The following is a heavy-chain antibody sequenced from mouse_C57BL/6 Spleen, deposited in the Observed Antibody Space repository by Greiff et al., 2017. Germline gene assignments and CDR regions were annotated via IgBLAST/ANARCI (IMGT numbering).Heavy chain of an antibody. J-gene: IGHJ3*01. CDR2: IDPETGGT. Sequence: QVQLQQSGAELVRPGASVTLSCKASGYTFTDYEMHWVKQTPVHGLEWIGAIDPETGGTAYNQKFKGKAILTADKSSSTAYMELRSLTSDDSAVYYCTRGTAQAPFAYWGQGTLVTVSA. V-gene: IGHV1-15*01. D-gene: IGHD3-2*02. CDR3: TRGTAQAPFAY. CDR1: GYTFTDYE.